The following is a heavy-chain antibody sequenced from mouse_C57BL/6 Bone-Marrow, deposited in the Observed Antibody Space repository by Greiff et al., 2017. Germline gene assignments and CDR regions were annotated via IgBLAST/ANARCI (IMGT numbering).Heavy chain of an antibody. D-gene: IGHD1-1*01. CDR3: ARVGSSYAMDY. V-gene: IGHV3-5*01. Sequence: EVQLQESGPGLVKPSQTVFLTCTVTGISITTGNYRWSWIRQFPGNKLEWIGYIYYSGTITYNPSLTSRTTITRDAPKNQFFLEMNSLTAEDTATYYCARVGSSYAMDYWGQGTSVTVSS. CDR2: IYYSGTI. CDR1: GISITTGNYR. J-gene: IGHJ4*01.